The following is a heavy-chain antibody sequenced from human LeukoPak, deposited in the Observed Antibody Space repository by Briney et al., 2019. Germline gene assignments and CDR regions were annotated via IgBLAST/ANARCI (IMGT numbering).Heavy chain of an antibody. CDR1: GFTFSSHW. CDR3: ARQSYYDNYFDY. D-gene: IGHD3-22*01. J-gene: IGHJ4*02. CDR2: INRDGSNP. Sequence: GGSLRLSCAASGFTFSSHWIHWVRQAPGKGLVWVSRINRDGSNPNSADSVKGRFTISRDNAKDTLYLQMSSLRAEDTALYYCARQSYYDNYFDYWGQGTLVTVSS. V-gene: IGHV3-74*01.